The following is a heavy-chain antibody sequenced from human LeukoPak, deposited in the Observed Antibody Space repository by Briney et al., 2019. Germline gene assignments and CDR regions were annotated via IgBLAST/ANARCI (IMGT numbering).Heavy chain of an antibody. V-gene: IGHV1-2*02. J-gene: IGHJ4*02. CDR2: INPNSGGT. D-gene: IGHD2-21*01. CDR3: ARGAVIAHFDY. Sequence: GASVKVSCKASGYTFTGYYMHWVRQAPGQGLEWMGWINPNSGGTNYAQKFQGRVTMTRDTSASTAYMELSSLTSEDTAVFYCARGAVIAHFDYWGQGTLVTVSS. CDR1: GYTFTGYY.